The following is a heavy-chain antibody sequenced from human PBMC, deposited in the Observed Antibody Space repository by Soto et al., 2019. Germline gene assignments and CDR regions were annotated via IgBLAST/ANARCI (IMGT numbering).Heavy chain of an antibody. Sequence: SGPTLVNPTQTLTLTCTFSGFSLSTSGMCVSWIRQPPGKALEWLALIDWGDDKYYSTSLKTRLTISKDTSKNQVVLTMTNMDPVDTATYYCARIRGDSGDEYYDGMDVWGQWTTVTVAS. CDR2: IDWGDDK. J-gene: IGHJ6*02. CDR3: ARIRGDSGDEYYDGMDV. V-gene: IGHV2-70*01. CDR1: GFSLSTSGMC. D-gene: IGHD5-12*01.